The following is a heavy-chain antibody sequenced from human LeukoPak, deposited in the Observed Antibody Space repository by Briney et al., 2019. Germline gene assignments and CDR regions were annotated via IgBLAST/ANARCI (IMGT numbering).Heavy chain of an antibody. CDR2: IKKDGSEK. D-gene: IGHD3-10*01. CDR3: ARDRTMARGVGTSDY. Sequence: PGGSLRLSRAASGFTFTNFWMSWVRHAPGKGLEWVANIKKDGSEKNYLDSVKGRFTISRDDAKKSLYLQMNSLREEDTAMYYCARDRTMARGVGTSDYWGQGTLVTVSS. V-gene: IGHV3-7*01. J-gene: IGHJ4*02. CDR1: GFTFTNFW.